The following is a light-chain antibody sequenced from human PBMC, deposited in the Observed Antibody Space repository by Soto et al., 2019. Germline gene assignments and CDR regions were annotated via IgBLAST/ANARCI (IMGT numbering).Light chain of an antibody. Sequence: DIQMTQSPSSLSASVGDRVTITCRASESISSWLAWYQQKPGKAPRLLIHHASSLESGVPSRISGSGSGTEFTLSISNLQPEDVAIYYCQQYKSYSSTFGQGTKVDIK. CDR1: ESISSW. J-gene: IGKJ1*01. CDR2: HAS. V-gene: IGKV1-5*01. CDR3: QQYKSYSST.